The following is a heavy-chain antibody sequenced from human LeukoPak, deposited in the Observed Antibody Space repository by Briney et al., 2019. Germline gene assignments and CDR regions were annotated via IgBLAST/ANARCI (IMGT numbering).Heavy chain of an antibody. V-gene: IGHV5-51*01. CDR1: GYSLTTYW. CDR3: ATHYDSGNDPHAFDI. D-gene: IGHD3-10*01. Sequence: GGSLKISCKGSGYSLTTYWIAWVRQMPGKGPEWMGIIYPGDSNTRYSPSFQGQVTISADKSIVTAYLQWGSLKTSDSAMYYCATHYDSGNDPHAFDIWGQGTMVTVSS. CDR2: IYPGDSNT. J-gene: IGHJ3*02.